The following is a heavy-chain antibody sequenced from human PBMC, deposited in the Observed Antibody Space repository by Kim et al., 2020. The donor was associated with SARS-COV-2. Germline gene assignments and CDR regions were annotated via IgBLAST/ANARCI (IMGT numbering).Heavy chain of an antibody. D-gene: IGHD6-19*01. CDR2: IRSKAYGGTT. V-gene: IGHV3-49*03. Sequence: GGSLRLSCTASGFTFGDYAMSWFRQAPGKGLEWVGFIRSKAYGGTTEYAASVKCRFTISRDDSKSIAYLQMNSLKTEDTAVYYCTRMKLGVAGRARGDYWGQGTLVTVSS. J-gene: IGHJ4*02. CDR1: GFTFGDYA. CDR3: TRMKLGVAGRARGDY.